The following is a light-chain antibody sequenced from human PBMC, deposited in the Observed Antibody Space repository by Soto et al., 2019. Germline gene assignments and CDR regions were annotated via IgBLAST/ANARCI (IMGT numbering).Light chain of an antibody. CDR1: QSISSW. Sequence: DIQMSKSPYTLSASVGDRVTSTCRASQSISSWLAWYQQKPGKAPKFLIYDVSTLESGVPSRFSGSGSGTEFTLTISSLQPEDFATYYCQQYDSYPLTFGGGTKVDI. V-gene: IGKV1-5*01. CDR2: DVS. J-gene: IGKJ4*01. CDR3: QQYDSYPLT.